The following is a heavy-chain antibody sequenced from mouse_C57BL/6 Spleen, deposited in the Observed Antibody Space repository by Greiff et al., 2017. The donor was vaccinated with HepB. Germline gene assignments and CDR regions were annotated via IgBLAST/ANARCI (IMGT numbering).Heavy chain of an antibody. CDR1: GYAFSSYW. CDR2: IYPGDGDT. V-gene: IGHV1-80*01. Sequence: QVQLKESGAELVKPGASVKISCKASGYAFSSYWMNWVKQRPGKGLEWIGQIYPGDGDTNYNGKFKGKATLTADKSSSTAYMQLSSLTSEDSAVYFCARRGITTVVAFDYWGQGTTLTVSS. J-gene: IGHJ2*01. CDR3: ARRGITTVVAFDY. D-gene: IGHD1-1*01.